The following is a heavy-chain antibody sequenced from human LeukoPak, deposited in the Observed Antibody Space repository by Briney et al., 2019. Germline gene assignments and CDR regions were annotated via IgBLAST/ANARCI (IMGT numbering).Heavy chain of an antibody. V-gene: IGHV4-59*08. CDR2: IYYSGST. CDR3: ARGGGGSSWFLYFDY. Sequence: SETLSLTCTVSGASISSYYWSWIRQSPGKGLEWIGYIYYSGSTNYNPSLKSRVTISVDTSKNQFSLKLSSVTAADTALYYCARGGGGSSWFLYFDYWGQGTLVTVSS. D-gene: IGHD6-13*01. CDR1: GASISSYY. J-gene: IGHJ4*02.